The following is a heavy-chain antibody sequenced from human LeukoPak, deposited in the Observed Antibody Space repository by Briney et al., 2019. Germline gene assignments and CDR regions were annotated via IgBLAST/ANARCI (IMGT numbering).Heavy chain of an antibody. CDR1: GGSISSYY. V-gene: IGHV4-59*01. CDR3: ARGSDYYGSGSYPFLF. J-gene: IGHJ4*02. D-gene: IGHD3-10*01. Sequence: SETLSLTCTVSGGSISSYYWSWIRQSPGKGLEWIGYIYYSGSTNYNPSLKSRVTISVDTSKNQFSLKLSSVTAADTAVYYCARGSDYYGSGSYPFLFWGQGTLVTVSS. CDR2: IYYSGST.